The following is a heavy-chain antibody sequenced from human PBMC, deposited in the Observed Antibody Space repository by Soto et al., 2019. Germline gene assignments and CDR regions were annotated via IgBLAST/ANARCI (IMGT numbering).Heavy chain of an antibody. CDR1: GFTFSSYE. Sequence: EVQLVESGGGLVQPGGSLRLSCAASGFTFSSYEMNWVRQAPGKGLEWVSYISSSGSTIYYADSVKGRFTISRDNAKNSLYLQMNSLRAEDTAVYYRAIGNWGYLDDYWGQGTLVTVSS. CDR2: ISSSGSTI. V-gene: IGHV3-48*03. CDR3: AIGNWGYLDDY. J-gene: IGHJ4*02. D-gene: IGHD7-27*01.